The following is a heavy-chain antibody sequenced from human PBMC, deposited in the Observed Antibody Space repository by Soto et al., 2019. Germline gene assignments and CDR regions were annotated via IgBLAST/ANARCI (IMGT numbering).Heavy chain of an antibody. CDR3: ARGIAAADNYYYYYMDV. V-gene: IGHV1-24*01. CDR2: FDPEDGET. CDR1: GYTLTELS. D-gene: IGHD6-13*01. J-gene: IGHJ6*03. Sequence: GASVKVSCKVSGYTLTELSMHWVRQAPGKGLGWMGGFDPEDGETIYAQKFQGRVTMTGNTSTDTAYMELSSLRSEDTAVYYCARGIAAADNYYYYYMDVWGKRTKVTVSS.